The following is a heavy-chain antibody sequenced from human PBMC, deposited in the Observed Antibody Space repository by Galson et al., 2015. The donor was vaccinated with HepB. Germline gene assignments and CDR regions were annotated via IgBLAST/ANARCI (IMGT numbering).Heavy chain of an antibody. CDR1: GFTFSSYS. J-gene: IGHJ4*02. V-gene: IGHV3-21*01. CDR2: ISSSSSYI. Sequence: SLRLSCAASGFTFSSYSMNWVRQAPGKGLEWVSSISSSSSYIYYADSVKGRFTISRDNAKNSLYLQMNSLRAEDTAVYYCARSIVDTAMVYFDYWGQGTLVTVSS. CDR3: ARSIVDTAMVYFDY. D-gene: IGHD5-18*01.